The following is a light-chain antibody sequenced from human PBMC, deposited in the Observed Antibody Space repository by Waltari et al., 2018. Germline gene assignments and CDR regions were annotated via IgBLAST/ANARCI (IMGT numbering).Light chain of an antibody. J-gene: IGKJ3*01. CDR3: QQRSNLAT. V-gene: IGKV3-11*01. CDR2: DAS. Sequence: EIVLTQSPATLSLSPGERATLSCRASQSVSSYLAWYQQKPGQAPRLLIYDASNRATGIPARFSGSGSGTDFTLTISSLEPEDFAVYYCQQRSNLATFGPGTKVDIK. CDR1: QSVSSY.